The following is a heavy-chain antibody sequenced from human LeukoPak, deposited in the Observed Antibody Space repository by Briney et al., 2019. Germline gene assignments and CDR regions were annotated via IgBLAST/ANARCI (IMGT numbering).Heavy chain of an antibody. CDR3: TRDFDFSSAI. J-gene: IGHJ4*02. CDR1: GFTFSSYA. V-gene: IGHV3-23*01. CDR2: ISVNGGTT. Sequence: GGSLRLSCAASGFTFSSYAMTWVRQAPGKGLEWVSSISVNGGTTYYADSVKGRFTISRDSSKNTLFLQMNSLRAEDTAVYYCTRDFDFSSAIWGQGTLVTVSS. D-gene: IGHD3-3*01.